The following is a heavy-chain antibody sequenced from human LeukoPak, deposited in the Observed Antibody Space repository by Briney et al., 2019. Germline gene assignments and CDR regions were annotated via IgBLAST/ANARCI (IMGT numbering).Heavy chain of an antibody. CDR1: GFNFTTYA. J-gene: IGHJ4*02. V-gene: IGHV3-30-3*01. Sequence: GGSLRLSCAASGFNFTTYAMHWVRQAPGKGLEWVAVISYDGSNKYYADSVEGRFTISRDNSRSTLFLQMTSLRPEDTAVYYCVRHLVQLWLGFDYWGQGTLVTVSS. D-gene: IGHD5-18*01. CDR3: VRHLVQLWLGFDY. CDR2: ISYDGSNK.